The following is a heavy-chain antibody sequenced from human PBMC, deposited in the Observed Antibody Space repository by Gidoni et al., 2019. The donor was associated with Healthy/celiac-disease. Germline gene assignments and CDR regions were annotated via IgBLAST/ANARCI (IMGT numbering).Heavy chain of an antibody. D-gene: IGHD3-3*01. CDR2: ISYDGSNK. Sequence: QVQLVESGGGVVQPGRSLILSCAASGFTFSSYAMPWVRQAPGKGLEWVAVISYDGSNKYYADSVKGRFTISRDNSKNTLYLQMNSLRAEDTAVYYCARDPTAPNYDFWSGLGPLDYWGQGTLVTVSS. CDR3: ARDPTAPNYDFWSGLGPLDY. V-gene: IGHV3-30-3*01. CDR1: GFTFSSYA. J-gene: IGHJ4*02.